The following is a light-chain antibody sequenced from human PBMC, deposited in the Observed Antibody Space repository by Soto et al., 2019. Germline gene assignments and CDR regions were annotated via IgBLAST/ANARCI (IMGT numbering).Light chain of an antibody. CDR3: CSYAGSPTFVI. J-gene: IGLJ2*01. CDR1: SSDVGSYNL. CDR2: EVS. V-gene: IGLV2-23*02. Sequence: QSALTQPASVSGSPGQSITIPCTGASSDVGSYNLVSWYQQHPGKAPKLMTYEVSRRPSGISNRFSGSKSGNTASLTISGLQAEDEADYYCCSYAGSPTFVIFGGGTKVTVL.